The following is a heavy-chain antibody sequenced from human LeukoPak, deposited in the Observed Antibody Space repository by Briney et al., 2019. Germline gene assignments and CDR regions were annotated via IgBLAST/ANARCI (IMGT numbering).Heavy chain of an antibody. CDR1: GFTFDNYA. V-gene: IGHV3-43D*03. CDR3: AKDLGSGYCSGGSCYAFDY. CDR2: ISWDGGST. Sequence: GGSLRLSCAASGFTFDNYAMHWVRQAPGKGLEWVSLISWDGGSTYYADSVKGRFTISRDNSKNTLYLQINSLRAEDTAVYYCAKDLGSGYCSGGSCYAFDYWGQGTLVTVSS. D-gene: IGHD2-15*01. J-gene: IGHJ4*02.